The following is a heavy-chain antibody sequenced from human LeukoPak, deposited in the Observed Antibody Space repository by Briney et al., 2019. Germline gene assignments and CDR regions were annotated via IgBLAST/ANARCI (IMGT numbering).Heavy chain of an antibody. CDR3: ARDGITMVRGVILFDY. D-gene: IGHD3-10*01. CDR2: ISSSSTI. J-gene: IGHJ4*02. V-gene: IGHV3-48*02. CDR1: GFXFSSYS. Sequence: GGSLRLSCAASGFXFSSYSMNWVRQAPGKGLEWVSYISSSSTIYYADSVKGRFTISRDNAKNSLYLQMNSLRDEDTAVYYCARDGITMVRGVILFDYWGQGTLVTVSS.